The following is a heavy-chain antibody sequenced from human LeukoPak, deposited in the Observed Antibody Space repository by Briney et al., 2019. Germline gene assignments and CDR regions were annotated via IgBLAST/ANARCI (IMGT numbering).Heavy chain of an antibody. CDR3: ARVPAAIWIWFDP. Sequence: SETLSLTCTVSGYSISSGYYWGWIRQRPGKGLEWIGSIYHSGSTYYNPSLKSRVTISVDTSKNQFSLKLSSVTAADTAVYYCARVPAAIWIWFDPWGQGTLVTVSS. V-gene: IGHV4-38-2*02. CDR2: IYHSGST. D-gene: IGHD2-2*02. J-gene: IGHJ5*02. CDR1: GYSISSGYY.